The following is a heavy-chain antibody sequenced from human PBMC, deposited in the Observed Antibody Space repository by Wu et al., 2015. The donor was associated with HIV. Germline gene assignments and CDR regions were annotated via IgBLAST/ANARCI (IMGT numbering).Heavy chain of an antibody. CDR3: ARVGISFVVAGPGKTSIYYYMDS. D-gene: IGHD6-19*01. J-gene: IGHJ6*03. V-gene: IGHV1-8*03. CDR2: MNPXSGNT. CDR1: GYTFTSFD. Sequence: QVQLVQSGAEVKKPGASVKVSCKASGYTFTSFDINWVRQATGQGLEWMGWMNPXSGNTGYAQKFQGRVTITRSTSLSTAYMELSGLRSDDTAVYYCARVGISFVVAGPGKTSIYYYMDSWGKGTTVTVSS.